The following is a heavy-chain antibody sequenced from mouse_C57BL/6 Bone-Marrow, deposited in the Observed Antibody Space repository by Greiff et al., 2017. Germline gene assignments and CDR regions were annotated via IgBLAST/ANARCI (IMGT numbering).Heavy chain of an antibody. CDR2: IYPGSGST. J-gene: IGHJ1*03. V-gene: IGHV1-55*01. Sequence: QVQLQQSGAELVKPGASVKMSCKASGYTFTSYWITWVKQRPGQGLEWIGDIYPGSGSTNYNEKFKSKATLTVDTSSNTAYMQLSSLTSEDSAVYYCARPYYSNYWYYDVWGRGTAVTVSS. CDR1: GYTFTSYW. CDR3: ARPYYSNYWYYDV. D-gene: IGHD2-5*01.